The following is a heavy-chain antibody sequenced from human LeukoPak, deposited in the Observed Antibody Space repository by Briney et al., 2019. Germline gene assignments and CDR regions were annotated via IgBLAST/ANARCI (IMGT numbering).Heavy chain of an antibody. Sequence: SETLSLTCTVSGGSISSRSYYWGWIRQPPGKGLEWIGSIYYSGSTYYNPSLKSRVTISVDTSKNQFSLKLSSVTAADTAVYYCARGRGAARPWWAFDIWGQGTMVTVSS. D-gene: IGHD6-6*01. CDR3: ARGRGAARPWWAFDI. CDR1: GGSISSRSYY. J-gene: IGHJ3*02. CDR2: IYYSGST. V-gene: IGHV4-39*07.